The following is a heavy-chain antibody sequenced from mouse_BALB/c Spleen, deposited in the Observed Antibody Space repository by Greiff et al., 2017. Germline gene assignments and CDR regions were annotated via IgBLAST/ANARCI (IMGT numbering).Heavy chain of an antibody. V-gene: IGHV5-12-1*01. CDR1: GFAFSSYD. D-gene: IGHD2-10*02. CDR2: ISSGGGST. J-gene: IGHJ2*01. CDR3: ARQYGNSRVDY. Sequence: EVNLVESGGGLVKPGGSLKLSCAASGFAFSSYDMSWVRQTPEKRLEWVAYISSGGGSTYYPDTVKGRFTISRDNAKNTLYLQMSSLKSEDTAMYYCARQYGNSRVDYWGQGTTLTVSS.